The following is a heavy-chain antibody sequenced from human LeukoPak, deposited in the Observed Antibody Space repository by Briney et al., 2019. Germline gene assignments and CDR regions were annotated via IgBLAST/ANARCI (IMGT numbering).Heavy chain of an antibody. V-gene: IGHV3-23*01. J-gene: IGHJ4*02. Sequence: GGSLRLSCAASGFTFSSYWMSWVRQAPGKGLEWVSAISGSGGSTYYADSVKGRFTISRDNSKNTLYLQMNSLRAEDTAAYYCAREDGYYSVGDYWGQGTLVTVSS. CDR3: AREDGYYSVGDY. D-gene: IGHD3-3*01. CDR1: GFTFSSYW. CDR2: ISGSGGST.